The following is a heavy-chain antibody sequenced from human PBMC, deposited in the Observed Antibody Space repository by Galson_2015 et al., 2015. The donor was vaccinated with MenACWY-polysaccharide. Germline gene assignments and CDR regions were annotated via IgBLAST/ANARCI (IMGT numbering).Heavy chain of an antibody. CDR2: IYGSGTT. CDR1: GGSISRTSHY. D-gene: IGHD3-10*01. CDR3: ARDSHYYGSGSYGWFDP. Sequence: ETLSLTCTVSGGSISRTSHYWAWIRQPPGKGLEWIGSIYGSGTTYYNPSLKSRVTISVDTSKNQFSLNVTSVTAADTAVYFCARDSHYYGSGSYGWFDPWGQGILVPVSS. V-gene: IGHV4-39*07. J-gene: IGHJ5*02.